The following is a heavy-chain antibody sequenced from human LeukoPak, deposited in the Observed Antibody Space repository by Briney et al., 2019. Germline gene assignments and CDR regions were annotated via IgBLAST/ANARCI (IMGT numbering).Heavy chain of an antibody. J-gene: IGHJ4*02. V-gene: IGHV1-69*06. CDR1: GRTFSSYA. Sequence: SVTVSCKASGRTFSSYALSWVRPAPAQGLERLGRLIPIFGTANYAQKFQGRVTITAEKSTSTAYMELSSLRSEDTAVYYCAYRGSYWAPPYWGQGTLVTVSS. CDR2: LIPIFGTA. D-gene: IGHD1-26*01. CDR3: AYRGSYWAPPY.